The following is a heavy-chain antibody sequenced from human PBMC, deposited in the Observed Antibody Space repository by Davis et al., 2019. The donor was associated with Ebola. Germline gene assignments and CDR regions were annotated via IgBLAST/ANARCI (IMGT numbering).Heavy chain of an antibody. V-gene: IGHV1-46*01. Sequence: ASVKVSCKASGYTFTSYYMHWVRQAPGQGLEWMGIINPSGGSTSYAQKFQGRVTMTRDTSTSTVYMELSSLRSEDTAVYYCAREEGGVVPAAINYYYYMDVWGKGTTVTVSS. CDR2: INPSGGST. CDR3: AREEGGVVPAAINYYYYMDV. D-gene: IGHD2-2*01. CDR1: GYTFTSYY. J-gene: IGHJ6*03.